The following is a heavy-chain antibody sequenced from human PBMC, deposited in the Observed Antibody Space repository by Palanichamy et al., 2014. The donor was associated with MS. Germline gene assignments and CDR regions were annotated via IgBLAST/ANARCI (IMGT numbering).Heavy chain of an antibody. D-gene: IGHD3-3*01. V-gene: IGHV4-59*01. CDR2: IYYSGST. CDR1: GGSISSYY. J-gene: IGHJ5*02. Sequence: QVQLQGSGPGLVKPSETLSLTCTVSGGSISSYYWSWIRQPPGKGLEWIGYIYYSGSTNYNPSLKSRVTISVDTSKNQFSLKLSSVTAADTAVYYCARNEWSWFDPWGQGTLVTVSS. CDR3: ARNEWSWFDP.